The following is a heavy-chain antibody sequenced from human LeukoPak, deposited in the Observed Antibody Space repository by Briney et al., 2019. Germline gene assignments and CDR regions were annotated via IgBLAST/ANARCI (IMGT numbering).Heavy chain of an antibody. D-gene: IGHD5-18*01. CDR3: ARGLGYGPPFDY. CDR2: ISSSSSYI. CDR1: GFTFSSYS. Sequence: PGGPLRLSCAASGFTFSSYSMNWVRQAPGKGLEWVSSISSSSSYIYYADSVKGRFTISRDNAKNSLYLQMNSLRAEDTAVYYCARGLGYGPPFDYWGQGTLVTVSS. J-gene: IGHJ4*02. V-gene: IGHV3-21*01.